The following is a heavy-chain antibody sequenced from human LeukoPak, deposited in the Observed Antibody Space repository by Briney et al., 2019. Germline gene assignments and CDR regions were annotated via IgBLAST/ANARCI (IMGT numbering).Heavy chain of an antibody. CDR3: ACSSTYYYYYGMDV. J-gene: IGHJ6*02. CDR1: GGSFSGYY. Sequence: PSETLSLTCAVYGGSFSGYYWSWIRQPPGKGLEWIGEINHSGSTNYNPSLKSRVTISVDTSKNQFSLKLSSVTAADTAVYYCACSSTYYYYYGMDVWGQGTTVTVSS. V-gene: IGHV4-34*01. CDR2: INHSGST. D-gene: IGHD2-2*01.